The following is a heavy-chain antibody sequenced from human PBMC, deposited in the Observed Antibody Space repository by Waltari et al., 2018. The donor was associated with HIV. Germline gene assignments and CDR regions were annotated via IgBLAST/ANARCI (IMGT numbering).Heavy chain of an antibody. CDR2: VNHSGNI. V-gene: IGHV4-34*01. CDR1: GGSFGGYY. CDR3: SREGYGGNPANNFDF. D-gene: IGHD2-15*01. Sequence: QVHLQQSGAGLLKPSETLSLTCTVSGGSFGGYYWSWIRQPPGQGLEWIGEVNHSGNINSNPSLKSRLIISVDTSKRQCALRLKSVTAADTAVYYCSREGYGGNPANNFDFWGQGTLVSVSS. J-gene: IGHJ4*01.